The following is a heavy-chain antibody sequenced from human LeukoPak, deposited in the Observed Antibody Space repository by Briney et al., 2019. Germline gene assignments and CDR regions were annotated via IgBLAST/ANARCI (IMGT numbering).Heavy chain of an antibody. J-gene: IGHJ4*02. Sequence: SETLSLTCTVSGGSISSYYWSWIRQSAGKGLEWIGRISTSGNTDYNPSLRSRVTMSMDTSRNQFSLTLTSMTAADTAVYYCARNELRGYGLVHYWGQGTLVTVSS. V-gene: IGHV4-4*07. CDR2: ISTSGNT. D-gene: IGHD3-10*01. CDR1: GGSISSYY. CDR3: ARNELRGYGLVHY.